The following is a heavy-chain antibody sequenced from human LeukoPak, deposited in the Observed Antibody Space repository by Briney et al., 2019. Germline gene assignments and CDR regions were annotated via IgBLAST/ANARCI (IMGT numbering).Heavy chain of an antibody. D-gene: IGHD4-17*01. V-gene: IGHV1-46*01. Sequence: GASVKVSCKASGYTFTGYYMHWVRQAPGQGLEWMGWINPSGGSTSYAQKFQGRVTMTRDTSTSTVYMELSSLRSEDTAVYYCARSDYGDYVISYWGQGTLVTVSS. CDR1: GYTFTGYY. CDR3: ARSDYGDYVISY. CDR2: INPSGGST. J-gene: IGHJ4*02.